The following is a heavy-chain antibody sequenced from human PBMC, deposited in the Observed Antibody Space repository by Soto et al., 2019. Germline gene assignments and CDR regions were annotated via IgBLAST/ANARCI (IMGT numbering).Heavy chain of an antibody. V-gene: IGHV4-31*01. CDR3: ARGIAARNFDY. J-gene: IGHJ4*02. CDR1: GGSISSGGYY. Sequence: QVQLQESGPGLVKPSQTLSLTCTVSGGSISSGGYYWSWIRQHPGKGLEWIGYINYSGSTYFNPSLKSHVTISVDTSKNQFSLKLSSVTAADTAVYYGARGIAARNFDYWGQGTLVTVSS. CDR2: INYSGST. D-gene: IGHD6-6*01.